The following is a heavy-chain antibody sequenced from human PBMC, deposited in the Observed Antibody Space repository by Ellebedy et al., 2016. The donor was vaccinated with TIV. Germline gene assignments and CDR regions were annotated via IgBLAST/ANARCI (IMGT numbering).Heavy chain of an antibody. D-gene: IGHD3-16*01. CDR1: GFTFDDYA. J-gene: IGHJ4*02. Sequence: SLKISCAASGFTFDDYAMHWVRQAPVKGLEWVSGISWNSGSIGYADSVKGRFTISRDNAKNSLYLQMNSLRPEDTALYYCAKDKRMITFGGVIDYWGQGTLVTVSS. CDR2: ISWNSGSI. CDR3: AKDKRMITFGGVIDY. V-gene: IGHV3-9*01.